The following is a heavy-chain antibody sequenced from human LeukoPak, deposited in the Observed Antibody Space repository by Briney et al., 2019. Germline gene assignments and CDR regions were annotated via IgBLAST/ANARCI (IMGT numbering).Heavy chain of an antibody. CDR2: IKSKTDGETT. CDR1: GLTFKDAW. CDR3: TTDLMSFYYYGMDV. Sequence: GGSLRLSCEVSGLTFKDAWMNWVRQAPGKGLEWVGRIKSKTDGETTDYAAPVKGRFTISRDDSKNTLYLQMNSLKTEDTAVYHCTTDLMSFYYYGMDVWGQGTTVTVSS. J-gene: IGHJ6*02. D-gene: IGHD2-8*01. V-gene: IGHV3-15*07.